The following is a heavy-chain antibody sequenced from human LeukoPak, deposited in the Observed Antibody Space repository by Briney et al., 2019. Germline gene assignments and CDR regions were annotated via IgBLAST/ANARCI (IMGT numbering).Heavy chain of an antibody. D-gene: IGHD4-17*01. Sequence: ASVKVSCKASGYTFTGYYMHWVRQAPGQGLEWMGWINPNSGGTNYAQKFQGRVTMTRDTSISTAYMELSRLRSDDTAVYYCARDRPRGYYGEGFDYWGQGTLVTVSS. J-gene: IGHJ4*02. CDR1: GYTFTGYY. CDR3: ARDRPRGYYGEGFDY. CDR2: INPNSGGT. V-gene: IGHV1-2*02.